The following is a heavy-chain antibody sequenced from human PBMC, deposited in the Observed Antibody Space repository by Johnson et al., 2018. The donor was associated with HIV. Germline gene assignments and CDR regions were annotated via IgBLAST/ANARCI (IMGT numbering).Heavy chain of an antibody. J-gene: IGHJ3*02. CDR2: ISYDGSNK. CDR3: ARDYYDSSGYLTRPRAFDM. V-gene: IGHV3-30*04. CDR1: GFTFSSYA. Sequence: QVQLVESGGGVVQPGRSLRLSCAASGFTFSSYAMHWVRQAPGKGLEWVAVISYDGSNKYYADSVKGRFTISRDNAKNSLYLQMNSLRAEDTALYYCARDYYDSSGYLTRPRAFDMWGQGTMVTVSS. D-gene: IGHD3-22*01.